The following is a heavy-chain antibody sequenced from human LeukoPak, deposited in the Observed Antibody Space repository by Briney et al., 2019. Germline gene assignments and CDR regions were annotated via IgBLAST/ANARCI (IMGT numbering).Heavy chain of an antibody. D-gene: IGHD3-16*02. J-gene: IGHJ4*02. Sequence: SETLSLTCAVYGGSFSGYYWSWIRQPPGKGLEWIGEINHSGSTNYNPSLKSRVTISVDTSKNQFSLKLSSVTAADTAVYYCARVGGYVWGSYRYPFDYWGQGTLVTVSS. CDR1: GGSFSGYY. CDR2: INHSGST. V-gene: IGHV4-34*01. CDR3: ARVGGYVWGSYRYPFDY.